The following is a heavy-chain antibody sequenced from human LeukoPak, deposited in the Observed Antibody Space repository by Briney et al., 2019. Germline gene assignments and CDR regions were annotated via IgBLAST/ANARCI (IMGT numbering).Heavy chain of an antibody. Sequence: SETLSLTCTVSGGSISSSSYYWGWIRQPPGKGLEWFGSIYYSGSTYYNPSLKSRVTISVDTSKNQFSLKLSSVTAADTAVYYCARYRGQVGYSYGLRGYYFDYWGQGTLVTVSS. J-gene: IGHJ4*02. CDR2: IYYSGST. CDR3: ARYRGQVGYSYGLRGYYFDY. V-gene: IGHV4-39*01. D-gene: IGHD5-18*01. CDR1: GGSISSSSYY.